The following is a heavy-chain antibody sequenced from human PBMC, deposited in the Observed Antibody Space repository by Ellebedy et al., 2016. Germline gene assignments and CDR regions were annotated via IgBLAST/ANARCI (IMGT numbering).Heavy chain of an antibody. CDR2: ISSSSSYI. Sequence: GESLKISXAASGFTFSSYSMNWVRQAPGKGLEWVSSISSSSSYIYYADSVKGRFTISRDNAKNSLYLQMNSLRAEDTAVYYCARDSPHGGSYFDYWGQGTLVTVSS. D-gene: IGHD1-26*01. CDR1: GFTFSSYS. V-gene: IGHV3-21*01. J-gene: IGHJ4*02. CDR3: ARDSPHGGSYFDY.